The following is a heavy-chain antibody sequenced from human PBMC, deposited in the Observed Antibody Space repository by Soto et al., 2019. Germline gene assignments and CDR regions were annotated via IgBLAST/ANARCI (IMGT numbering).Heavy chain of an antibody. CDR1: GYTFTSYY. D-gene: IGHD3-3*01. V-gene: IGHV1-46*01. J-gene: IGHJ6*02. CDR3: ARGGAHEFWSGYYMYYYYGMDV. CDR2: INPSGGST. Sequence: ASVKVSCKASGYTFTSYYMHWVRQAPGQGLEWMGIINPSGGSTSYAQKFQGRVTMTRDTSTSTVYMERSSLRSEDTAVYYCARGGAHEFWSGYYMYYYYGMDVWGQGTTVTVSS.